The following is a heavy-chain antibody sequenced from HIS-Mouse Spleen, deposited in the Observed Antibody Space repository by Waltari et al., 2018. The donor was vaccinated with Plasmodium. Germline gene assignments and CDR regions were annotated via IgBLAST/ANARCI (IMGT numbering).Heavy chain of an antibody. Sequence: EVQLVESGVGLVQPGGSLRLSCSASGFTFSSYWMSWVRQAPGKGLEWVANIKQDGSEKYYVDAVKGRFTISRENAKNSLYLQMNSLRAEDTAVYYCASSWYWYFDLWGRGTLVTVSS. V-gene: IGHV3-7*01. D-gene: IGHD6-13*01. CDR2: IKQDGSEK. CDR3: ASSWYWYFDL. J-gene: IGHJ2*01. CDR1: GFTFSSYW.